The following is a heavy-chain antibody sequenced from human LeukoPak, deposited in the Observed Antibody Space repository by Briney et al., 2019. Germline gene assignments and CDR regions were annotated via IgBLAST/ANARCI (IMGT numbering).Heavy chain of an antibody. CDR3: AKEGDRYYHYYMDV. V-gene: IGHV3-23*01. CDR2: LSGSDGGT. D-gene: IGHD2-21*02. J-gene: IGHJ6*03. CDR1: GFTFSSYF. Sequence: GRSLRLSCAASGFTFSSYFMSCVRQAPGKGLEWGSSLSGSDGGTYYADSVKGRCTISRDNSKNTLYLHMNSLRAEDTAIYYCAKEGDRYYHYYMDVWGEGTTVTVSS.